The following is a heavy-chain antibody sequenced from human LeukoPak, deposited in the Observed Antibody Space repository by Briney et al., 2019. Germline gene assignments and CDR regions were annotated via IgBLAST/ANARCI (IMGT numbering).Heavy chain of an antibody. CDR1: GFTFSTYE. CDR2: ISSSGSTI. D-gene: IGHD3-10*02. V-gene: IGHV3-48*03. J-gene: IGHJ6*04. CDR3: AELGITMIGGV. Sequence: GGSLRLSCAASGFTFSTYEMNWARQAPGKGLEWVSYISSSGSTIYYADSVKGRFTISRDNAKNSLYLQMNSLRAEDTAVYYCAELGITMIGGVWGKGTTVTISS.